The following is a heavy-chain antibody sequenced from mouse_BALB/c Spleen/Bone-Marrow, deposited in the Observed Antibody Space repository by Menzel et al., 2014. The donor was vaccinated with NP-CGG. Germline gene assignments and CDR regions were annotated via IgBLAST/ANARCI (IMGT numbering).Heavy chain of an antibody. D-gene: IGHD2-2*01. CDR3: ARSRGYAWFAY. V-gene: IGHV1-77*01. CDR1: GYTFTDYY. J-gene: IGHJ3*01. Sequence: QVQLQQSGAELARPGASVKLSCKASGYTFTDYYINWVKQRTGQGLEWIGEIYPGSGNTYYNEKFKGKATLTADKSSCTAYMQLSSLSSEDSAVYFCARSRGYAWFAYWGQGTLVTVSA. CDR2: IYPGSGNT.